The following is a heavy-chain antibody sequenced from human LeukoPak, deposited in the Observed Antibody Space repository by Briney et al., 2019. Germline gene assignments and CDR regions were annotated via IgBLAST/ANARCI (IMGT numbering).Heavy chain of an antibody. Sequence: GGSLRLSCAASGSTFSSYSMNWVRQAPGKGLEWVSQISRSSTTIYYADSVKGRFIISRDNDKNSVFLQMNSLRAEDTAVYYCARDSYSSSRNDYWGQGTLVTVSS. CDR2: ISRSSTTI. CDR3: ARDSYSSSRNDY. V-gene: IGHV3-48*01. J-gene: IGHJ4*02. CDR1: GSTFSSYS. D-gene: IGHD6-13*01.